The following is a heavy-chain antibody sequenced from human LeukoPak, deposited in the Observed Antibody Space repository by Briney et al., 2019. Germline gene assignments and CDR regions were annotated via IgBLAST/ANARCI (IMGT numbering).Heavy chain of an antibody. D-gene: IGHD6-19*01. Sequence: PGGSLRLSCEASGFTFDDYAMHWVRQAPGKGLEWVSGISWNSGSIDYAGSVKGRFTISRDNAKNSLYLQMDSLRAEDTALYYCAKDGDSSGWPYYFGYWGQGTLVTVSS. CDR1: GFTFDDYA. CDR3: AKDGDSSGWPYYFGY. V-gene: IGHV3-9*01. CDR2: ISWNSGSI. J-gene: IGHJ4*02.